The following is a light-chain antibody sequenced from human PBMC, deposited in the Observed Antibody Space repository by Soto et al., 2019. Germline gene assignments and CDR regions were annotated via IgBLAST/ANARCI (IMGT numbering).Light chain of an antibody. V-gene: IGLV2-14*01. CDR1: SSDVGGYNY. CDR3: SSYTGSSTLV. CDR2: KVS. Sequence: QSALTQPASVSGSPGQSITISCTGTSSDVGGYNYVSWYQQHPGKAPKLMIYKVSNRPSGVSNRFSGSKSGNTASLTISGLQAEDEADYYCSSYTGSSTLVFGGGTKLTVL. J-gene: IGLJ2*01.